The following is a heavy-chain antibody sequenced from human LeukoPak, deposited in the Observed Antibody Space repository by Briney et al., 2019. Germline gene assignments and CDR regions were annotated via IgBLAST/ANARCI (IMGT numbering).Heavy chain of an antibody. V-gene: IGHV4-4*07. Sequence: SETLSLTCTVSGGSISSDYWNWIRRPARKGLEWIGRIYTSGRTNYNPSLKSRVTMSVDTSKNQFSLKLSSVTAADTAVYYCARDHDGEDYSNSFDIWGQGTMVTVSS. CDR2: IYTSGRT. D-gene: IGHD4-11*01. CDR1: GGSISSDY. CDR3: ARDHDGEDYSNSFDI. J-gene: IGHJ3*02.